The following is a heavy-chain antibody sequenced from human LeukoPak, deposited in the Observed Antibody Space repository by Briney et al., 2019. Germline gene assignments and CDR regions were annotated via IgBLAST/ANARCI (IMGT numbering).Heavy chain of an antibody. V-gene: IGHV4-59*01. CDR1: GVSLSSYH. Sequence: PSETLSLTCAVSGVSLSSYHWNWIRQPPGKGLEWIAYIYYSGSTNYNPSLESRVTISIDTSKNQFSLKLTSVTAADTAVYYCARGDVFDIWGQGTLVTVSS. CDR2: IYYSGST. J-gene: IGHJ3*02. CDR3: ARGDVFDI.